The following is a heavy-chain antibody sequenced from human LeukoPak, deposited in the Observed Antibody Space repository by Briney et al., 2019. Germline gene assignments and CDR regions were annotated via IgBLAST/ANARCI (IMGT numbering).Heavy chain of an antibody. CDR1: GFTFSSFW. V-gene: IGHV3-7*01. D-gene: IGHD6-19*01. CDR3: VTIGRTVTGL. J-gene: IGHJ4*02. Sequence: PGGSLRLSCSASGFTFSSFWLSWVRQAPGKGLEWISNIKEDGREQYYADSVKGRFTVSRDNAKNSLFLQMNSLRAEDTAVYYCVTIGRTVTGLWGRGTLVTVSS. CDR2: IKEDGREQ.